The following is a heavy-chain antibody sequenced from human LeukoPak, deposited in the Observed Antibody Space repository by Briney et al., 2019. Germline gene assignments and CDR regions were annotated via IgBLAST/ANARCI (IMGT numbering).Heavy chain of an antibody. J-gene: IGHJ5*02. Sequence: SETLSLTCTVSGGSISSSPYYWGWIRQPPGKGLEWIGSIYYSGTTHYSPSLKSRVTISVDTSKNQFSLKLASVTAADTAIYYCAKGAGGFSYYNWFDPWGQGTLVTVSS. V-gene: IGHV4-39*07. CDR3: AKGAGGFSYYNWFDP. CDR2: IYYSGTT. D-gene: IGHD5-18*01. CDR1: GGSISSSPYY.